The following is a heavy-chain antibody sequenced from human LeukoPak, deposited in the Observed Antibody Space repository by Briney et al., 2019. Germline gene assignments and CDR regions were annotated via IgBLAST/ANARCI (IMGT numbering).Heavy chain of an antibody. D-gene: IGHD3-3*01. V-gene: IGHV4-61*01. J-gene: IGHJ3*02. CDR2: IYYSGST. CDR1: GGSVSSGSYY. CDR3: ARSEDFWSGYYPLMGAFDI. Sequence: MTSETLSLTCTVSGGSVSSGSYYWSWIRQPPGKGLEWIGDIYYSGSTNYNPSLKSRVTISVDTSKNQFSLKLSSVTAADTAVYYCARSEDFWSGYYPLMGAFDIWGQGTMVTVSS.